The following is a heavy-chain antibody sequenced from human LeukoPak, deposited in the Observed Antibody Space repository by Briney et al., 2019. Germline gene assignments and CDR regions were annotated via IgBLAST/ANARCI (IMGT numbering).Heavy chain of an antibody. J-gene: IGHJ4*02. Sequence: PGGSLRLSCAASGFTFSSYAMHWVRQAPGKGLEWVAVISYDGSNKYYADSVKGRFTISRDNSKNTLYLQMNSLRAEDTAVYYCANMGDYGGNWAFDYWGLGTLVTVSS. V-gene: IGHV3-30*04. CDR2: ISYDGSNK. D-gene: IGHD4-23*01. CDR3: ANMGDYGGNWAFDY. CDR1: GFTFSSYA.